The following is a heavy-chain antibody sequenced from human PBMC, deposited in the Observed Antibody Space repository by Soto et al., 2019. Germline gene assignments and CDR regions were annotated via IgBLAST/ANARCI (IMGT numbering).Heavy chain of an antibody. CDR1: GFTFSSYA. D-gene: IGHD5-18*01. Sequence: EVQLLESGGGLVQPGGSLRLSCAASGFTFSSYAMSWVRQAPGKGLEWVSAISGSGGSTYYADSVKGRVTISRDNSKNTVYLQMNSLRAEDTAVYYCAKEGGYSYGSNYYGMDVWGQGTTVTVSS. J-gene: IGHJ6*02. V-gene: IGHV3-23*01. CDR3: AKEGGYSYGSNYYGMDV. CDR2: ISGSGGST.